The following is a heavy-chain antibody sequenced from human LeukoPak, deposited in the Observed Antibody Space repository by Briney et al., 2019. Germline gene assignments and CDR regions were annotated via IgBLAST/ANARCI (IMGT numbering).Heavy chain of an antibody. CDR2: ISGGSTNI. Sequence: GGSLRLSCEASGSTFKDFYMSWIRQAPGKGLEWIAYISGGSTNINYADSVRGRFTISRDNAKSSVSLQMNDLRADDTAVYYCARRGYNNNWYGYGWFDPWGQGTLVTVSS. CDR3: ARRGYNNNWYGYGWFDP. CDR1: GSTFKDFY. J-gene: IGHJ5*02. V-gene: IGHV3-11*01. D-gene: IGHD6-13*01.